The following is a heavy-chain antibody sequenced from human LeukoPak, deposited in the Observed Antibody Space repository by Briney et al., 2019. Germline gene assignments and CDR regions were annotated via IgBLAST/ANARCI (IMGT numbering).Heavy chain of an antibody. V-gene: IGHV4-59*01. Sequence: PSETLSLTCTVSGGSLSSYSCSSFRQPPPNCLDSIGYISYSGSTNYNPSLKSRVTIPVDTSKTQFSLKLSSVTAADTAVYYCARVLTTVTTEHYFDYWGQGTLVTVSS. D-gene: IGHD4-17*01. J-gene: IGHJ4*02. CDR3: ARVLTTVTTEHYFDY. CDR2: ISYSGST. CDR1: GGSLSSYS.